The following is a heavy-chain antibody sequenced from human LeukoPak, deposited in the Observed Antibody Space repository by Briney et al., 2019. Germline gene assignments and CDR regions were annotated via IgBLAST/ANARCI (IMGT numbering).Heavy chain of an antibody. V-gene: IGHV3-33*01. Sequence: GGSLRLSCAASGFTFSSSGMHWVRQSPGKGLEWVAVIWDDGTTKYYADSVKGRFTISRDSSKNTLLLQMNSLISEDTAVYYCARVEYSGYDCGQPYYYAMDVWGQGTTVTVSS. CDR1: GFTFSSSG. CDR2: IWDDGTTK. CDR3: ARVEYSGYDCGQPYYYAMDV. J-gene: IGHJ6*02. D-gene: IGHD5-12*01.